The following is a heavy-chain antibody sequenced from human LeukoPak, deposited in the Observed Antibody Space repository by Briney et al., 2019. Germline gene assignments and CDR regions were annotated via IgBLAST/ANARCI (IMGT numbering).Heavy chain of an antibody. CDR3: ANRGNTVTTLDY. J-gene: IGHJ4*02. D-gene: IGHD4-17*01. V-gene: IGHV3-23*01. CDR2: ISGSGGTT. Sequence: GGALRLSCAASGLTFSNYAMSWVRQAPGKGLDWVSGISGSGGTTYYADSVKGRFTISRDNSKNTLYLQMNSLRAEDTAVYYCANRGNTVTTLDYWGQGTLVTLSS. CDR1: GLTFSNYA.